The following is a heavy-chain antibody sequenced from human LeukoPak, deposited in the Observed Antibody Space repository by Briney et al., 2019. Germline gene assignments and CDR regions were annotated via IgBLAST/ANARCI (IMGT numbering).Heavy chain of an antibody. CDR3: ARDLYGSGWYINY. J-gene: IGHJ4*02. CDR1: GFTFSSYG. V-gene: IGHV3-33*01. D-gene: IGHD6-19*01. CDR2: IWYDGSNK. Sequence: GGSLRLSCAASGFTFSSYGMHWVRQAPGKGLEWVAVIWYDGSNKYYADSVKGRFTISRDNSKNTLYLQMNSLRAEDTAVYYSARDLYGSGWYINYWGQGTLVTVSS.